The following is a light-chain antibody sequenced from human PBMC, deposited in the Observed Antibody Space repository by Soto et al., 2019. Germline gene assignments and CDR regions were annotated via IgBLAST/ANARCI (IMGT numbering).Light chain of an antibody. CDR1: QSFSSN. CDR2: GAS. V-gene: IGKV3-15*01. J-gene: IGKJ4*01. Sequence: ILMSQSPATLSVSPGERSTLSCRASQSFSSNLAWYQQKPGQAPRLLIYGASTRATGIPARFSGSGSGTEFTLTISSLQSEDFAVYYCQQYNNWPLTFGGGTKVDIK. CDR3: QQYNNWPLT.